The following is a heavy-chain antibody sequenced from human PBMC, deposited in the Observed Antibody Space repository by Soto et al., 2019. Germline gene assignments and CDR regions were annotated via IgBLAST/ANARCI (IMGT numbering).Heavy chain of an antibody. Sequence: ASVKVSCKASGYAFTASGISWVRQAPGQGLEWMGWTSIYNGHTEYSPKFLGRVVMTTDTSADTAYLELRSLRPDDAALYYCARWDDYGASDQYHFDHWGQGTLVTVSS. CDR3: ARWDDYGASDQYHFDH. D-gene: IGHD4-17*01. V-gene: IGHV1-18*01. CDR2: TSIYNGHT. J-gene: IGHJ4*02. CDR1: GYAFTASG.